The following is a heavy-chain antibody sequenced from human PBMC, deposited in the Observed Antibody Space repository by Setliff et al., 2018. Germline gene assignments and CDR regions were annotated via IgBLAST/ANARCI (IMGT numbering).Heavy chain of an antibody. D-gene: IGHD2-2*01. CDR3: ARGRMRGSCSGPSCTYDPFDI. J-gene: IGHJ3*02. CDR2: INPSGTT. CDR1: GGPFSDYY. V-gene: IGHV4-34*01. Sequence: PSETLSLTCTFYGGPFSDYYWGWVRQTPGKGLEWIAEINPSGTTNYIPSLKSRLTISVDTSKRQFSLILRSVTAADTAVYYCARGRMRGSCSGPSCTYDPFDIWGQGTPVTVSS.